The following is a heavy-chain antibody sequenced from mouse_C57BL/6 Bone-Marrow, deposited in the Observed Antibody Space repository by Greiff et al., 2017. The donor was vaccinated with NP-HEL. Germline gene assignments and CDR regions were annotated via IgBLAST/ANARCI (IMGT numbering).Heavy chain of an antibody. J-gene: IGHJ2*01. Sequence: QVQLQQPGAELVRPGSSVKLSCKASGYTFTSYWMDWVKQRPGQGLEWIGNIYPSDSETHYNQKFKDKATLTVDKSSRTAYMQLSSLTSEDSAVYYWAREAITTVLDYWGQGTTLTVSS. CDR1: GYTFTSYW. D-gene: IGHD1-1*01. CDR3: AREAITTVLDY. V-gene: IGHV1-61*01. CDR2: IYPSDSET.